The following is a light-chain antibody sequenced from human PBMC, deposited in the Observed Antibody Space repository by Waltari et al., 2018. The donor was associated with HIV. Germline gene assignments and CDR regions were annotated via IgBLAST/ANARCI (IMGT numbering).Light chain of an antibody. Sequence: QSALTQPASVSGSPGQSITIPCTGTSHDVGGYNYVSWYQQHPGKAPKLMIYEVSNRPSGVSNRFSGSKSGNTASLTISGLQAEDEADYYCSSYTSSSLYVFGTGTKVTVL. CDR3: SSYTSSSLYV. V-gene: IGLV2-14*01. CDR2: EVS. J-gene: IGLJ1*01. CDR1: SHDVGGYNY.